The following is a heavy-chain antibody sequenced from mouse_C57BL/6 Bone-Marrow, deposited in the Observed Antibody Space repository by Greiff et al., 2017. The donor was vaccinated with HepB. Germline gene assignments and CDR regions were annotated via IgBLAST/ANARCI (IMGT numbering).Heavy chain of an antibody. CDR3: ARGDYYGSSYDWYFDV. Sequence: QVQLQQSGAELVKPGASVKLSCKASGYTFTSYWMHWVKQRPGRGLEWIGRIDPNSGGTKYNEKFESKATLTVDKPSSTAYMQLSSLTSEDSAVYYCARGDYYGSSYDWYFDVWGTGTTVTVSS. V-gene: IGHV1-72*01. J-gene: IGHJ1*03. CDR1: GYTFTSYW. CDR2: IDPNSGGT. D-gene: IGHD1-1*01.